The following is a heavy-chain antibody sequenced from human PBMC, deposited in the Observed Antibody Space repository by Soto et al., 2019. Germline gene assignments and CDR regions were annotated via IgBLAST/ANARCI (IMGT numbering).Heavy chain of an antibody. CDR2: INPDSGGT. CDR1: GYTFTSRY. Sequence: ASAKVSCKSSGYTFTSRYLHWVLQAPGQGLEWMGWINPDSGGTDYAQKFQGRVTMTSDTSITTAYMDLSRLRSDDTAVYYCVLGLSVAIELDVWGQGTTVTVS. J-gene: IGHJ6*02. CDR3: VLGLSVAIELDV. V-gene: IGHV1-2*02. D-gene: IGHD6-6*01.